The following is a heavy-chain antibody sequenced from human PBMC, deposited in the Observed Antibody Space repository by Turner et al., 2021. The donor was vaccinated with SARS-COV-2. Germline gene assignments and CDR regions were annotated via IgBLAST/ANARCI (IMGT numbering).Heavy chain of an antibody. CDR3: ASFGGDYVFDY. CDR2: IIPILGTP. Sequence: QVLLLQSGAEVKQPGSSVKSSCKASGGTSSSYAISWVRQAPGQGLERMGGIIPILGTPNYAKKFQGRVTITADESTSTAYMELSSVRSEDTAVYYCASFGGDYVFDYWGQGTLVTVSS. D-gene: IGHD3-10*01. CDR1: GGTSSSYA. J-gene: IGHJ4*02. V-gene: IGHV1-69*01.